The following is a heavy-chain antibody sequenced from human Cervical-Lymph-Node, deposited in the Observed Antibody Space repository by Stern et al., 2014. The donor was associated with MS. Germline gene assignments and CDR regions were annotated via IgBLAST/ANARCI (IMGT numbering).Heavy chain of an antibody. D-gene: IGHD5-24*01. CDR1: GFTFSAAW. CDR3: TTRWPRSYFDY. CDR2: IKSNADGGTT. V-gene: IGHV3-15*01. J-gene: IGHJ4*02. Sequence: EVQLVESGGGLVKPGGSLRLSCAVSGFTFSAAWMSWVRQAPGKGLEWVGRIKSNADGGTTDYAAPVTGRFSISRDDSKDILYLHMSSLKTEDTGVYYCTTRWPRSYFDYWGQGALVAVSS.